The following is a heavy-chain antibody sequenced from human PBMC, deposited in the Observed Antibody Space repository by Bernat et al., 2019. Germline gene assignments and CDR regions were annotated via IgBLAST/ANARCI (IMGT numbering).Heavy chain of an antibody. CDR1: GFTFSSYA. CDR3: ARGGSYYAGYDYGMDV. Sequence: QVQLVESGGGLVQPAWSLILSCAASGFTFSSYAMHWVRQAPVKGLEWVAVISYDGSNKYYAYSVKVRFTISRDNSKNTLYLQMNSLRAEDTAVYYCARGGSYYAGYDYGMDVWGQGTTVTVSS. CDR2: ISYDGSNK. V-gene: IGHV3-30-3*01. J-gene: IGHJ6*02. D-gene: IGHD1-26*01.